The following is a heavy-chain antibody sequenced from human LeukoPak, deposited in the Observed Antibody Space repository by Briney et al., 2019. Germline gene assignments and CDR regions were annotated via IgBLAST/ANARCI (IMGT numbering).Heavy chain of an antibody. D-gene: IGHD2-15*01. CDR1: GFTFSSYS. V-gene: IGHV3-21*01. CDR3: ARDMGCCSGGSCHAYFDY. J-gene: IGHJ4*02. Sequence: GGSLRLSCAASGFTFSSYSMNWVRQAPGKGLEWVSSISSSSSYIYYADSVKGRFTISRDNAKNSLYLQMNSLRAEDTAVYYCARDMGCCSGGSCHAYFDYWGQGTLVTVSS. CDR2: ISSSSSYI.